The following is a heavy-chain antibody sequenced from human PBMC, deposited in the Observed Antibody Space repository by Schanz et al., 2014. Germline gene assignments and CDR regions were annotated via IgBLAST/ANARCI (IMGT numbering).Heavy chain of an antibody. Sequence: EVQLVESGGGLVQPGGSLRLSCAASGFSVGNKYMNWVRQAPGKGLEWVSTIGTSGGTNYAESVKGRFTISRDNSKNTLFLQMNSLRAEDTAVYYCARDHTTESYYSAGPPIDYWGQGTLXTVSS. V-gene: IGHV3-66*01. D-gene: IGHD1-26*01. CDR2: IGTSGGT. CDR3: ARDHTTESYYSAGPPIDY. J-gene: IGHJ4*02. CDR1: GFSVGNKY.